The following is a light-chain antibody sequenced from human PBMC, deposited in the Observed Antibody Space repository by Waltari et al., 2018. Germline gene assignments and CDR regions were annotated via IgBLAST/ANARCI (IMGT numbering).Light chain of an antibody. CDR1: SLRSYY. Sequence: TQDPAVSVAMGQPVRITCQGDSLRSYYASWYQQRPGQAPTLVMYDKNSRPSGVPDRFSGSSSDDTASLTITGAQAEDEAYYYCHSRDASGSGGAFGGGTKLTVL. V-gene: IGLV3-19*01. CDR2: DKN. CDR3: HSRDASGSGGA. J-gene: IGLJ2*01.